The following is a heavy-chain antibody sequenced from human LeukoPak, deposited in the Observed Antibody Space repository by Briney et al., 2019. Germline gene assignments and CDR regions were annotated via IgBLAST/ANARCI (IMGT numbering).Heavy chain of an antibody. CDR2: IRYDGSNK. J-gene: IGHJ4*02. CDR3: AKDREWELLFDY. Sequence: GGSLRLSCAASGFTFSSYGMHWVRQAPGKGLGWVAFIRYDGSNKYYADSVKGRFTISRDNSKNTLYLQMNSLRAEDTAVYYCAKDREWELLFDYWGQGTLVTVSS. D-gene: IGHD1-26*01. V-gene: IGHV3-30*02. CDR1: GFTFSSYG.